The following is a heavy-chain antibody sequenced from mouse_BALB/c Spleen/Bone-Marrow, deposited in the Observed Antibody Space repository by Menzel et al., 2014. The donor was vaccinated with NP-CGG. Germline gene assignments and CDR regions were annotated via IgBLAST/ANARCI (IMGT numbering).Heavy chain of an antibody. D-gene: IGHD2-3*01. J-gene: IGHJ4*01. CDR1: GYLFTSYY. V-gene: IGHV1S135*01. Sequence: VQLQQSGPELMKPGASVKISCKASGYLFTSYYMHWVKQSHGEGLEWIGYFDPFNGGTSYNQKFKGKATLTVDKSSSTAYMHLSSLTSEDSAVYFCARSYDGYPYAMNYWGQGTSVTVSS. CDR3: ARSYDGYPYAMNY. CDR2: FDPFNGGT.